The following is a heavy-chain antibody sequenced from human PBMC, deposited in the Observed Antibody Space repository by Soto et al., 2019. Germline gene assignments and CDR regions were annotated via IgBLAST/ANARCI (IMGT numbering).Heavy chain of an antibody. V-gene: IGHV3-30-3*01. CDR3: AGESCGGGRCYTS. Sequence: GGSLRLSCSASGFTFSRHTMHWVRQAPGKGLEWVAAISDDGSTTYNSSLKGRVTISVDKSKSHFSLNLSSLTAADTAVYYCAGESCGGGRCYTSWGQGTLVTVSS. CDR2: ISDDGSTT. J-gene: IGHJ4*02. D-gene: IGHD2-15*01. CDR1: GFTFSRHT.